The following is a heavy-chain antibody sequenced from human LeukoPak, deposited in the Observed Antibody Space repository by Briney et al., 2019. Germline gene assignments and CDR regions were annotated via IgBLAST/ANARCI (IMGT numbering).Heavy chain of an antibody. J-gene: IGHJ3*02. CDR2: IYYSGST. V-gene: IGHV4-59*01. Sequence: ASETLSLTCTVSGGSISSYYWSWFRQPPGKGLEWIGYIYYSGSTNYNPSLKSRVTISVDTSKNQFSLKLSSVTAADTAVYYCARGKSFDIWGQGTMDTVSS. CDR3: ARGKSFDI. CDR1: GGSISSYY.